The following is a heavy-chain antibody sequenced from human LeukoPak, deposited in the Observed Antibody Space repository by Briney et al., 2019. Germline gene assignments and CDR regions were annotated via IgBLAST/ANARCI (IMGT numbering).Heavy chain of an antibody. J-gene: IGHJ5*02. D-gene: IGHD3-10*01. CDR2: IKHSGST. Sequence: SETLSLTCAVYGGSFSGYYWSWIRQPPGKGLEWIGEIKHSGSTNYNPCLKSRVTISVDTSKNQFSLKLSSVTAADTAVYYCARGMRYYYGSGYNWFDPWGQGTLVTVSS. CDR1: GGSFSGYY. V-gene: IGHV4-34*01. CDR3: ARGMRYYYGSGYNWFDP.